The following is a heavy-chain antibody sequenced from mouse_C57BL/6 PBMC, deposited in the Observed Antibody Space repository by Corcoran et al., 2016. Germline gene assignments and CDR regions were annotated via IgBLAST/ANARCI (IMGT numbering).Heavy chain of an antibody. CDR2: INTYSGVP. CDR3: ARPGGNPFAY. CDR1: GYTFTTYG. V-gene: IGHV9-3*01. Sequence: QIQLVQSGPELKKPGETVKISCKASGYTFTTYGMSWVKQAPGKGLKWMGWINTYSGVPTYADDSKGRFAFSLETSASTAYLQINNLKNEDTATYFCARPGGNPFAYWGQGTLVTVSA. D-gene: IGHD2-1*01. J-gene: IGHJ3*01.